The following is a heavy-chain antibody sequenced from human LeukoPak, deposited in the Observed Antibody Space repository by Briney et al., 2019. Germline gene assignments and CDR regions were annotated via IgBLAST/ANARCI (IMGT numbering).Heavy chain of an antibody. D-gene: IGHD6-13*01. V-gene: IGHV3-7*03. CDR3: ARSIPYGTTWYGRSDY. CDR2: IKPDGTTK. Sequence: GGSLRLSCAASGFTFRNYVIHWVRQAPGKGLEWVANIKPDGTTKFYVDSVKGRFTISRDNALNSLYLQMNSLRAEDTAIYYCARSIPYGTTWYGRSDYWGQGTLVTVSS. CDR1: GFTFRNYV. J-gene: IGHJ4*02.